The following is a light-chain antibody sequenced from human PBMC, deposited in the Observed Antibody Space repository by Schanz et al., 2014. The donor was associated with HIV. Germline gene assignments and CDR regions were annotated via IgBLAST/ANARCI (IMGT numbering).Light chain of an antibody. V-gene: IGKV3D-20*02. CDR3: QQRSNWPLT. J-gene: IGKJ5*01. CDR1: QRLSSSY. Sequence: EIVLTQSPGSLSLSPGGRATLSCGASQRLSSSYLAWYQQKRDQPPRLVIYATSTRAAGIPDRFSGTGSGTDFSLTISRLEPEDYAVYYCQQRSNWPLTFGQGTRLEIK. CDR2: ATS.